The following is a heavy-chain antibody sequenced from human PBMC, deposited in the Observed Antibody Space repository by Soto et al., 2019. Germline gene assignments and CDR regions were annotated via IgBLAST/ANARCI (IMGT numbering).Heavy chain of an antibody. CDR3: TRRGMYDFIDY. Sequence: GGSLRLPCTASGFTFGDYAMSWVRQAPGKGLEWVGFIRSKAYGGTTEYAASVKGRFTISRDDSKSIAYLQMNSLKTEDTAVYYCTRRGMYDFIDYWGQGTLVTVSS. CDR1: GFTFGDYA. CDR2: IRSKAYGGTT. J-gene: IGHJ4*02. V-gene: IGHV3-49*04. D-gene: IGHD3-3*01.